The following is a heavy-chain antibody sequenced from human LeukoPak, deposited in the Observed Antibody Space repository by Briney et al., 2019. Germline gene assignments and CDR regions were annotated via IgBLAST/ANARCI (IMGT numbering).Heavy chain of an antibody. CDR2: IYYSGST. V-gene: IGHV4-59*01. J-gene: IGHJ6*02. D-gene: IGHD3-22*01. Sequence: RSETLSLTCTVSGGSISSYYWSRIRQPPGKGLEWIGYIYYSGSTNYNPSLKSRVTISVDTSKNQFSLKLSSVTAADTAVYYCARDTYYYDSSGYYDYGMDVWGQGTTVTVSS. CDR3: ARDTYYYDSSGYYDYGMDV. CDR1: GGSISSYY.